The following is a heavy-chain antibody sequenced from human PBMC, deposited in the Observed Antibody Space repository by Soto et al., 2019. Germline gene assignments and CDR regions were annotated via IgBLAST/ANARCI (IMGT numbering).Heavy chain of an antibody. CDR3: ARGAPSLTGTTFYYYYYGMDV. D-gene: IGHD1-20*01. J-gene: IGHJ6*02. Sequence: SETLSFTCAVYGGSFSGYYWSWIRQPPGKGLEWIGEINHSGSTNYNPSLKSRVTISVDTSKNQFSLKLSSVTAADTAVYYCARGAPSLTGTTFYYYYYGMDVWGQGTTVTVSS. V-gene: IGHV4-34*01. CDR2: INHSGST. CDR1: GGSFSGYY.